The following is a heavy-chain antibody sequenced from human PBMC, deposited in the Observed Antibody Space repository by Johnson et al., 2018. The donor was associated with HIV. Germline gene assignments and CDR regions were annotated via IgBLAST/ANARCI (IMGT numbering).Heavy chain of an antibody. V-gene: IGHV3-7*01. CDR2: IKQDGSEN. CDR1: GFTFSSYA. D-gene: IGHD3-3*01. CDR3: ARGLTIFGVVTDAFDI. J-gene: IGHJ3*02. Sequence: VQLVESGGGVVQPGRSQRLSCAASGFTFSSYAMHWVRQAPGKGLEWVANIKQDGSENYYVDSVKGRFTISRDNAKNSLYLQMNSLRAEDTAVYYCARGLTIFGVVTDAFDIWGQGTMVTVSS.